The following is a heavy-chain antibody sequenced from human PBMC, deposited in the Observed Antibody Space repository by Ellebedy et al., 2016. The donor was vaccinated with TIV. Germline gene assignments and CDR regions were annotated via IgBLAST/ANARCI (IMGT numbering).Heavy chain of an antibody. D-gene: IGHD2-2*01. Sequence: PGGSLRLSCAASGFTFSSYTMHWVRQAPGKGLEWVAALSYDGGDEYYGDSVRGRFTISRDSSKKTLYLQMNSLRAEDTAVDYCAKPSVGHCISTICYVFDDWGQGTLVTVSS. V-gene: IGHV3-30*18. CDR2: LSYDGGDE. CDR3: AKPSVGHCISTICYVFDD. CDR1: GFTFSSYT. J-gene: IGHJ4*02.